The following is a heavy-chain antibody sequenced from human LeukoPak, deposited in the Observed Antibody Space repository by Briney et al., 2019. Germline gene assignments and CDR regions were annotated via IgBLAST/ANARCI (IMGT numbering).Heavy chain of an antibody. V-gene: IGHV3-30*02. CDR2: LRYDGSNK. Sequence: GSPRPPWATSGINLQNHGHPLVRQAPGKGVEWVAFLRYDGSNKYYADSVKGRFTISRDNSKNTLYLQMNSLRAEDTAVYYCAKDPALSIAVAGNSDYWGQGTLVTVSS. CDR3: AKDPALSIAVAGNSDY. J-gene: IGHJ4*02. D-gene: IGHD6-19*01. CDR1: GINLQNHG.